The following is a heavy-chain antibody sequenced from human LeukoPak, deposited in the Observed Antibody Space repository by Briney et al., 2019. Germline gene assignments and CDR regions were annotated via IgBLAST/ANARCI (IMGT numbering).Heavy chain of an antibody. CDR2: IKQDGREK. CDR3: ARSYSGGYLPNYYYGMDV. J-gene: IGHJ6*02. D-gene: IGHD1-26*01. V-gene: IGHV3-7*03. CDR1: GFTFSSYW. Sequence: PGGSLRLSCAASGFTFSSYWMSWVRQAPGKGLEWVANIKQDGREKYYVDSVKGRFTISRDNAKNSLYLQMNSLRAEDSAMYYCARSYSGGYLPNYYYGMDVWGQGTTVTVSS.